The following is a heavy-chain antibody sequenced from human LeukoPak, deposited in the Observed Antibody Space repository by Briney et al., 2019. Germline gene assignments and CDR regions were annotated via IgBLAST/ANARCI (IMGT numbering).Heavy chain of an antibody. CDR2: ISGSGGST. D-gene: IGHD3-22*01. Sequence: GGSLRLSCAASGFTFSSYAMSWVRQAPGKGLEWVSAISGSGGSTYYADSVKGRFTISRDNSKNTLYLQMSSLRAEDTAVYYCAKGRPHYYDSSGYYYFDYWGQGTLVTVSS. J-gene: IGHJ4*02. V-gene: IGHV3-23*01. CDR1: GFTFSSYA. CDR3: AKGRPHYYDSSGYYYFDY.